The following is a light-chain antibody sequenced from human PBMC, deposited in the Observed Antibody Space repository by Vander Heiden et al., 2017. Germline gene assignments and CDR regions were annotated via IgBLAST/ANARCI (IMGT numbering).Light chain of an antibody. CDR2: WAS. CDR1: QSVLFSSNNKNY. CDR3: QQHCSTPLT. V-gene: IGKV4-1*01. Sequence: DIVMTQSPASLPVSLGERATINCKSSQSVLFSSNNKNYLAWYQQKPGQPPKLLIYWASTRESGVPDRFSGSGSGTDFTLTISSLQAEDVAFYYCQQHCSTPLTFGQGTKVEIK. J-gene: IGKJ1*01.